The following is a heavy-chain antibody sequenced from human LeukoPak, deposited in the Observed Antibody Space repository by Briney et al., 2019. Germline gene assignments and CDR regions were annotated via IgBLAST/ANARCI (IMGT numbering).Heavy chain of an antibody. Sequence: GSARVSCKASGYTFTSSGISWVPQAPGQGLEWMGWISVYNGITNYAQTLQGRVTMTTDTSTSTAYMELRSLRSDDTAVYYCAREAESRFGELLLGLRENWFDPWGQGTLVTVSS. CDR3: AREAESRFGELLLGLRENWFDP. CDR2: ISVYNGIT. J-gene: IGHJ5*02. CDR1: GYTFTSSG. V-gene: IGHV1-18*01. D-gene: IGHD3-10*01.